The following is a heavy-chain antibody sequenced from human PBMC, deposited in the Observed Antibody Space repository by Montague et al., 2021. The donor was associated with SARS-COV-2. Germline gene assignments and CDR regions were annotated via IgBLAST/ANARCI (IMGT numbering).Heavy chain of an antibody. CDR2: FVGGGGNT. J-gene: IGHJ3*02. D-gene: IGHD6-13*01. V-gene: IGHV3-23*01. Sequence: SLRLSCAASGFTFSTYGLSWVRQAPGKGLEWVSGFVGGGGNTYYADSVKGRFTISRDNSKNTLYLQMNSLRAEDTAVYYCAKDWPPSWYSSWSIAFDIWGQGTMVTVSS. CDR3: AKDWPPSWYSSWSIAFDI. CDR1: GFTFSTYG.